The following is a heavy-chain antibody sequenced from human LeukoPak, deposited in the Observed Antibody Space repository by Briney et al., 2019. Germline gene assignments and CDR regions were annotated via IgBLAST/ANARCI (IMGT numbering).Heavy chain of an antibody. Sequence: GAAVRVSCKASGRTNNKFGVTWVQQAPGQGLEWIGWISSDNGNPRDEDKFQDRLTISADTSTTTAYIEMRSLTYDDTAVDFGANVATGRFFFYHMDVWGKGTTVTVSS. V-gene: IGHV1-18*01. D-gene: IGHD2-2*01. CDR1: GRTNNKFG. J-gene: IGHJ6*04. CDR3: ANVATGRFFFYHMDV. CDR2: ISSDNGNP.